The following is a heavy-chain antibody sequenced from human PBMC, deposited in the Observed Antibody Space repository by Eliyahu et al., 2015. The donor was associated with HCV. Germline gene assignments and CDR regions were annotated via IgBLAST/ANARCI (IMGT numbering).Heavy chain of an antibody. J-gene: IGHJ4*02. Sequence: EVQLVESGGGLVKPGGSLRLSCAASGFIFSNAWMNWVRQAPGKGLEWVGRIKSKTDGGTTDYAAPVKGRFTISRDDSKNTLYLQMNSLKTEDTAVYYCTTDLGGWYYCFDYWGQGTLVTVSS. CDR3: TTDLGGWYYCFDY. CDR2: IKSKTDGGTT. V-gene: IGHV3-15*07. CDR1: GFIFSNAW. D-gene: IGHD6-19*01.